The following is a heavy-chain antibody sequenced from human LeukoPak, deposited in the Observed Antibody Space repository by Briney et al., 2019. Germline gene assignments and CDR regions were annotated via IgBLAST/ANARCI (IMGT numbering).Heavy chain of an antibody. Sequence: ASVKVSCKASGYTFTSYGISWVRQAPGQGLEWMGWISAYNGNTNYAQKLQGRVTMTTGTSTSTAYMELRSLRSDDTAVYYCARVGDSSGYYHTHDYWGQGTLVTVSS. V-gene: IGHV1-18*01. CDR2: ISAYNGNT. J-gene: IGHJ4*02. CDR3: ARVGDSSGYYHTHDY. CDR1: GYTFTSYG. D-gene: IGHD3-22*01.